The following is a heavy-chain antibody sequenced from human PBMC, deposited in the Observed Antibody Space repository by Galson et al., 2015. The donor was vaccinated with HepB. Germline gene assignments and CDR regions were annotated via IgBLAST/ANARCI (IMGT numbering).Heavy chain of an antibody. D-gene: IGHD2-2*01. CDR2: ISSTSSLI. V-gene: IGHV3-48*02. CDR3: ARAPEYQLLHDY. CDR1: GFTFSTYS. Sequence: SLRLSCAASGFTFSTYSMTWVRQAPGKGLEWVSYISSTSSLIHYADSVKGRFTISRDNAQNSLYLQMNSLRDEDTAVYYCARAPEYQLLHDYWGQGTLATVSS. J-gene: IGHJ4*02.